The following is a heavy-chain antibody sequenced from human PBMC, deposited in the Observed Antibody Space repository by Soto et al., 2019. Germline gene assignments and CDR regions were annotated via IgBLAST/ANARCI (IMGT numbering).Heavy chain of an antibody. V-gene: IGHV3-30*03. CDR3: ARDLTGLWFGEFPPGSSLDY. CDR2: ISYDGGHK. D-gene: IGHD3-10*01. CDR1: GFTFSDYG. J-gene: IGHJ4*02. Sequence: QVQLVESGGGVVQPGRSLRLSCAASGFTFSDYGIHWVRQAPGKGLEWVAVISYDGGHKFYADSVKGRFTISRDNSKNTLYLQMNSLRAEDTAVYYCARDLTGLWFGEFPPGSSLDYWGQGTLVTVSS.